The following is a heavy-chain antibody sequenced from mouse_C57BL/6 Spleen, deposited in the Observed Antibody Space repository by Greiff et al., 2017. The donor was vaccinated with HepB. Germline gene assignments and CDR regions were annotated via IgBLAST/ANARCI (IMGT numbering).Heavy chain of an antibody. CDR2: IDPSDSYT. CDR1: GYTFTSYW. J-gene: IGHJ4*01. Sequence: VQLQQPGAELVRPGTSVKLSCKASGYTFTSYWMHWVKQRPGQGLEWIGVIDPSDSYTNYNQKFKGKATLTVDTSSSTAYMQLSSLTSEDSAVYYCARGYYYGSSPNYAMDYWGQGTSVTVSS. V-gene: IGHV1-59*01. CDR3: ARGYYYGSSPNYAMDY. D-gene: IGHD1-1*01.